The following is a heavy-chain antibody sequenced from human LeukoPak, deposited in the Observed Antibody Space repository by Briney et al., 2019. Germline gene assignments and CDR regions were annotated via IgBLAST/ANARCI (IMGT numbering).Heavy chain of an antibody. V-gene: IGHV1-8*01. Sequence: GASVKVSCKASGYTFTSHDITWVRQATGQGLEWMGWTSLGTGYTGYAPKFQGRVTMTRDTSINTAYVELSSLRSEDTAVYYCARGQFSSGWYPYYFDYWGQGTLVTVSS. CDR1: GYTFTSHD. D-gene: IGHD6-19*01. CDR3: ARGQFSSGWYPYYFDY. CDR2: TSLGTGYT. J-gene: IGHJ4*02.